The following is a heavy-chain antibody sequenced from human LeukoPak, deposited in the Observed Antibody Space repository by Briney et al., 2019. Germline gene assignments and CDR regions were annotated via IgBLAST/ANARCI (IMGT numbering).Heavy chain of an antibody. J-gene: IGHJ5*02. Sequence: ASVTVSCKASGYTFTGYHMHWVRQVPGQGLEWMGRINPNSGDTNYAQKLQGRVTMTTDTSTSTAYMELRSLRSDDTAVYYCARVPAAGTSNWFDPWGQGTLVTVSS. D-gene: IGHD6-13*01. V-gene: IGHV1-2*06. CDR2: INPNSGDT. CDR3: ARVPAAGTSNWFDP. CDR1: GYTFTGYH.